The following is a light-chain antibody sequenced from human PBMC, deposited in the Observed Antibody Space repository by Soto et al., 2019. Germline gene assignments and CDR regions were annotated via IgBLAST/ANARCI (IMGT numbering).Light chain of an antibody. CDR1: SSNMGSNN. Sequence: QSVLTQPPSASGTSGQRVTISCSGSSSNMGSNNVNWYQQLPGAAPKLLIYSKDQRPSGVPDRFSGSKSGTSASLAISGLQSEDEADYYCAAWDDSLNGVVFGGGTKLTVL. J-gene: IGLJ2*01. CDR3: AAWDDSLNGVV. V-gene: IGLV1-44*01. CDR2: SKD.